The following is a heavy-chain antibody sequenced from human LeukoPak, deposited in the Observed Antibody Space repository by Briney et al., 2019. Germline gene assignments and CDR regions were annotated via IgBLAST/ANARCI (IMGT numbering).Heavy chain of an antibody. V-gene: IGHV3-23*01. CDR1: GFTFSNYA. D-gene: IGHD3-10*01. CDR2: ISDRGDKT. J-gene: IGHJ4*02. Sequence: PGGSLRLSCAASGFTFSNYAMTWVRQAPGKGLEWVSAISDRGDKTHYADSVKGRFIISRDNSKNTLSLQMNSLGAGDTAIYYCAKDWSCDYWGQGTLVTVSS. CDR3: AKDWSCDY.